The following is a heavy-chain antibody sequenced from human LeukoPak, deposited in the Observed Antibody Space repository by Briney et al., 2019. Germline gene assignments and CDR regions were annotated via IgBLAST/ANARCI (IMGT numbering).Heavy chain of an antibody. CDR2: INHSGST. CDR1: GGSFSGYY. Sequence: KPSETLSLTCAVHGGSFSGYYWSWIRQPPGKGLEWIGEINHSGSTNYNPSLKSRVTISVDTSKNQFSLKLSSVTAADTAVYYCAMWEMATITRSPPVFDYWGQGTLVTVSS. D-gene: IGHD5-12*01. V-gene: IGHV4-34*01. CDR3: AMWEMATITRSPPVFDY. J-gene: IGHJ4*02.